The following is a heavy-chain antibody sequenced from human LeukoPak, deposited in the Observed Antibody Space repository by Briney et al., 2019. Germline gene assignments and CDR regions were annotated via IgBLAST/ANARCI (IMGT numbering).Heavy chain of an antibody. V-gene: IGHV4-59*01. CDR2: IYYSGGT. J-gene: IGHJ4*02. D-gene: IGHD1-7*01. CDR3: ARVGTVLDGGY. CDR1: GGSISSDY. Sequence: SETLSLTCTVYGGSISSDYWSWIRQPPGKGLDWIGYIYYSGGTNYNPSLKSRVTISVDTSKKQFSLKLSSVTAADTAVYYCARVGTVLDGGYWGQGILVTVSS.